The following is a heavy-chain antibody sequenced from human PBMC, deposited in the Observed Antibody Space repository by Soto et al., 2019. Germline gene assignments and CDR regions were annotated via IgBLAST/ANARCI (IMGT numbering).Heavy chain of an antibody. CDR3: ASDPTGTMFYY. D-gene: IGHD4-17*01. J-gene: IGHJ4*02. CDR1: GFTFSSYW. V-gene: IGHV3-7*01. Sequence: EVQLVESGGGLVQPGGSLRLSCAASGFTFSSYWMSWVRQAPGKGLEWVANIKQDGSEKYYVDSVKGRFTISRDNAKNSRYLQMNSLRAEDTAVYYCASDPTGTMFYYWGQGTLVTVSS. CDR2: IKQDGSEK.